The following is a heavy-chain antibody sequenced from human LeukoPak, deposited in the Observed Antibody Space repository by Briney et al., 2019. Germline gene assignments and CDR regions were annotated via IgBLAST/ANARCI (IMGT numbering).Heavy chain of an antibody. Sequence: GGSLRLSCAASGFTFSSYSMNWVRQAPGKGLEWVSSISSSSSYIYYADSVKGRFTISRDNAKNSLYLQMNSLRAEDTAVYYCARDLGNYVWGSYRSGYWGQGTLVTVSS. J-gene: IGHJ4*02. D-gene: IGHD3-16*02. V-gene: IGHV3-21*01. CDR1: GFTFSSYS. CDR3: ARDLGNYVWGSYRSGY. CDR2: ISSSSSYI.